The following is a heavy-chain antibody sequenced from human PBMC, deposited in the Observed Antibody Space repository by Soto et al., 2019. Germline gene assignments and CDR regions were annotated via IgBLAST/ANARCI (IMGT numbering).Heavy chain of an antibody. J-gene: IGHJ6*02. V-gene: IGHV3-53*02. CDR1: GFTVSSDS. Sequence: EVQLVETGGDLIQPGGSLRLSCAASGFTVSSDSMTWVRQAPGKGLEWISIIYSDNNTDYADSVKGRFSISRDTSKNILYLQMHSLRAEETAEYYCARHYSAMGVWGQGTTVTVSS. CDR2: IYSDNNT. CDR3: ARHYSAMGV.